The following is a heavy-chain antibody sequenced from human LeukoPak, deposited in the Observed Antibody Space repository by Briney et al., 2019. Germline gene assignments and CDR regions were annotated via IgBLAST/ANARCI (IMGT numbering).Heavy chain of an antibody. CDR3: ARRPDYFDY. J-gene: IGHJ4*02. CDR2: VSASGGIT. CDR1: GFTFSSYA. Sequence: PGGSLRLSCAASGFTFSSYAMSWVRQAPGKGLEWVSTVSASGGITYYADSVKGRFTISRDNSKDTLYLQMNSLRAEDTAVYYCARRPDYFDYWGQGTLVTVSS. V-gene: IGHV3-23*01.